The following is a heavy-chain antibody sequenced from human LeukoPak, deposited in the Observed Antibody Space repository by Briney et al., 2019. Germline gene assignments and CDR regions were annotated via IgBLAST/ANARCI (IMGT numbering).Heavy chain of an antibody. CDR3: ARQADLWSGYYPIGWFDP. CDR2: IYPGDSDT. CDR1: GYSFTSYW. Sequence: GESLKISCKGSGYSFTSYWIGWVRQMPGKGLEWMGIIYPGDSDTRYSPSFQGQVTISADKSISTAYLQWSSLKASDTAMYYCARQADLWSGYYPIGWFDPWGQGTLVTVSS. J-gene: IGHJ5*02. V-gene: IGHV5-51*01. D-gene: IGHD3-3*01.